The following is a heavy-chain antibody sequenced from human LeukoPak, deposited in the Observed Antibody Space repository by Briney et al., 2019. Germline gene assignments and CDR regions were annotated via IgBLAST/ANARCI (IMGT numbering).Heavy chain of an antibody. V-gene: IGHV1-69*05. CDR2: IIPIFGTA. D-gene: IGHD2-2*01. Sequence: SVKVSCKASGGTFSSYAISWVRQAPGQGLEWMGGIIPIFGTANYAQKFQGRVTITTDESTSTAYMELSSLRSEDTAEYYCARGVGCSSTSCRYDWGQGTLVTVSS. CDR3: ARGVGCSSTSCRYD. J-gene: IGHJ4*02. CDR1: GGTFSSYA.